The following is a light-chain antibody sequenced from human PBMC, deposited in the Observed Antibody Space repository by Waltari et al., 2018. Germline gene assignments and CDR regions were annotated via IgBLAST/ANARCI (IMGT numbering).Light chain of an antibody. V-gene: IGLV4-69*01. J-gene: IGLJ3*02. CDR2: LNSDGSH. CDR3: QTWGTGIRWV. CDR1: SGHSSYA. Sequence: QLVLIQSPSASASLGASVKLTCTLSSGHSSYAIAWHQQQPEKGPRYLMKLNSDGSHSKGDGIPDRFSGSSSGAERYLTISSLQSEDEADYYCQTWGTGIRWVFGGGTKLTVL.